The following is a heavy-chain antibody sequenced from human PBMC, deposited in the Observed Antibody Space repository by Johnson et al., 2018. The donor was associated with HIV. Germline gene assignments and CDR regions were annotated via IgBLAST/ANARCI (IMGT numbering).Heavy chain of an antibody. V-gene: IGHV3-66*01. Sequence: VQLVESGGALVQPWGSLRLSCAASGFTVSSNSMTWVRQAPGKGLEWVSIIYSGDTTYYADSVKGRFTISRDNSRNTLYLQMSSLSAEDTAVYYCAKPLVGATRDDAFDVWGQGTMVTVSS. CDR2: IYSGDTT. CDR3: AKPLVGATRDDAFDV. D-gene: IGHD1-26*01. J-gene: IGHJ3*01. CDR1: GFTVSSNS.